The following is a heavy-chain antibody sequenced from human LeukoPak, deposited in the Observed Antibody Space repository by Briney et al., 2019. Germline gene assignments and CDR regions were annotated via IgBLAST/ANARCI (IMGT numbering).Heavy chain of an antibody. CDR3: AKDVRRCNGACT. CDR2: ISGSGGST. V-gene: IGHV3-23*01. Sequence: PGGSLRLSCAASGFTFSSYAMSWVRQAPGKGLEWVSAISGSGGSTYYADSVKGRFTISRDNSKNTLYLQMNSLRAEDTAIYYCAKDVRRCNGACTWGQGTLVTVSS. J-gene: IGHJ5*02. CDR1: GFTFSSYA. D-gene: IGHD2-8*01.